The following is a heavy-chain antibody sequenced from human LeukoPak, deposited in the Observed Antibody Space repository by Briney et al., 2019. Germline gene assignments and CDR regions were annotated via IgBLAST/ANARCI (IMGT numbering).Heavy chain of an antibody. V-gene: IGHV4-59*08. D-gene: IGHD6-19*01. CDR2: FSLGGSGTT. J-gene: IGHJ5*02. CDR3: ARWDDSAWAFGT. Sequence: SETLSLTCIVSGASITSHSWNWLRQSPGKGLEWIGYFSLGGSGTTSYTSSLKSRVTISRDTSKNQLSLKLTSVTAADTAVYYCARWDDSAWAFGTWGPGTLVTVSS. CDR1: GASITSHS.